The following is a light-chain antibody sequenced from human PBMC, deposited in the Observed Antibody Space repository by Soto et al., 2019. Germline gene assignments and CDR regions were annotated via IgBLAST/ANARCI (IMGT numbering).Light chain of an antibody. CDR3: QVWDSSSLHVV. J-gene: IGLJ2*01. Sequence: SYELTQAPSVSVAPGQTAWVTCGGDDIGDKRVHWYQQRPGQAPVLVVYNDRDRPSGIPERFSGSNSGNTATLTISRVEGVDEADYYCQVWDSSSLHVVFGGGTKLTVL. CDR2: NDR. CDR1: DIGDKR. V-gene: IGLV3-21*02.